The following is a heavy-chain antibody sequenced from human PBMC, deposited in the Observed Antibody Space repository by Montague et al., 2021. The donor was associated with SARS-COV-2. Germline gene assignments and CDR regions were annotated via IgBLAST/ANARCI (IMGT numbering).Heavy chain of an antibody. Sequence: TLSLTCTVSGASVSTGHYYWSWIRQPAGKGLEWIGRVYPSGNTYYNPSLKSRVSISVDTSKNQISLKLSSVTAADTAVYYCARVRGAALYYGEVGYYGMDVWGQGTTVTVSS. CDR3: ARVRGAALYYGEVGYYGMDV. J-gene: IGHJ6*02. V-gene: IGHV4-61*02. CDR1: GASVSTGHYY. CDR2: VYPSGNT. D-gene: IGHD3-10*01.